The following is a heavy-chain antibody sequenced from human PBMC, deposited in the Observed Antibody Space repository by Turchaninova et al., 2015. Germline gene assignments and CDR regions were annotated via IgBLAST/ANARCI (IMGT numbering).Heavy chain of an antibody. V-gene: IGHV4-59*01. Sequence: QVQLQESGPGLVKPSETLSRTCTVAGGSITGSYWSWLRQSPGKGLEWIAYISDSGKTNYHPSLKSRVTISLDTSKSQFSLRLSSVTTADTAVYYCARGAGWYDPWGQGTPVTVSS. D-gene: IGHD6-13*01. J-gene: IGHJ5*02. CDR3: ARGAGWYDP. CDR2: ISDSGKT. CDR1: GGSITGSY.